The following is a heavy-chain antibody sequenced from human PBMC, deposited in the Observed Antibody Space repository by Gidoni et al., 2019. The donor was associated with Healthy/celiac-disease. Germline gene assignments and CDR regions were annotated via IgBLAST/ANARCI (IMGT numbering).Heavy chain of an antibody. D-gene: IGHD2-2*01. CDR3: ARDYPQSPLVVVPAANSEGQDAFDI. V-gene: IGHV1-18*01. Sequence: QVQLVQSGAEVKKPGASVKVSCKASGYTFTSYGISWVRQAPGQGLEWMGWISSYNGNTNYAQKLQGRVTMTTDTSTSTAYMELRSLRSDDTAVYYCARDYPQSPLVVVPAANSEGQDAFDIWGQGTMVTVSS. CDR1: GYTFTSYG. J-gene: IGHJ3*02. CDR2: ISSYNGNT.